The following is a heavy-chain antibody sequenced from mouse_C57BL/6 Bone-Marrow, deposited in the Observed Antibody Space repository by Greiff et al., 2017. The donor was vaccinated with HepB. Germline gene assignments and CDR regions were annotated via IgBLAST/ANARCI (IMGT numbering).Heavy chain of an antibody. CDR2: IDPETGGT. D-gene: IGHD2-3*01. CDR3: TSYELFDY. V-gene: IGHV1-15*01. Sequence: VQVVESGAELVRPGASVTLSCKASGYTFTDYEMHWVKQTPVHGLEWIGAIDPETGGTAYNQKFKGKAILTADKASSTAYMELRSLTSEDSAVYYCTSYELFDYWGQGTTLTVSS. J-gene: IGHJ2*01. CDR1: GYTFTDYE.